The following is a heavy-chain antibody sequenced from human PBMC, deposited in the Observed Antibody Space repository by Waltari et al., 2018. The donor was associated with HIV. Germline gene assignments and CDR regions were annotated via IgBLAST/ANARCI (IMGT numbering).Heavy chain of an antibody. CDR2: ISWNSGDI. CDR1: GITFDDYA. CDR3: VKDGASTIFGVLNGMDV. Sequence: SLRLSCTASGITFDDYAMHWVRQPPGKGLEWVSGISWNSGDIAYADSVNGRFTISRDNTKNSLFLQMNSVRVEDTALYYCVKDGASTIFGVLNGMDVWGQGTTVTVSS. J-gene: IGHJ6*02. V-gene: IGHV3-9*01. D-gene: IGHD3-3*01.